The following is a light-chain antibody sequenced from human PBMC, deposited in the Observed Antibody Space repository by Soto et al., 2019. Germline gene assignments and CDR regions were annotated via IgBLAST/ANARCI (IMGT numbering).Light chain of an antibody. CDR3: QQDNVWPPLT. V-gene: IGKV3-15*01. CDR1: QSVNSN. Sequence: EIVMTQSPATLSVSPGERATLSCRASQSVNSNLAWYRQKPGQAPRLLISDASTRATGVPARFSGSGSGTEFTLTISSLQSEDSGIYYCQQDNVWPPLTFGGGTKVEIK. CDR2: DAS. J-gene: IGKJ4*01.